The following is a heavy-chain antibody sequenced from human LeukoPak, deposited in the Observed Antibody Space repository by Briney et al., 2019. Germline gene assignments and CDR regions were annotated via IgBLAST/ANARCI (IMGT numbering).Heavy chain of an antibody. CDR3: ARRRSGTPDY. CDR2: ISYDGSNK. J-gene: IGHJ4*02. Sequence: GGSLRLSCAASGFTFSSYAMHWVRQAPGKGLERVAVISYDGSNKYYADSVKGRFTISRDNSKNTLYLQMNSLRAEDTAVYYCARRRSGTPDYWGQGTLVTVSS. V-gene: IGHV3-30*04. D-gene: IGHD6-13*01. CDR1: GFTFSSYA.